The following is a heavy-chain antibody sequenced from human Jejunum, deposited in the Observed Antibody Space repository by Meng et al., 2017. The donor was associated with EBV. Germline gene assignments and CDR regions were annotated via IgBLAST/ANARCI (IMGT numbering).Heavy chain of an antibody. CDR2: ISVKNGEA. Sequence: QGQRVQSWGEAMKPGASMNVSCKASGYIFTNYDISWVRQAPGQGLEWMGWISVKNGEAKYPQNFQGRVTMTTDTTTSTAYMELRSLTSDDTAVYYCARYVPNGSFWYFDFWGRGTLVTVSS. CDR1: GYIFTNYD. D-gene: IGHD6-13*01. J-gene: IGHJ2*01. V-gene: IGHV1-18*01. CDR3: ARYVPNGSFWYFDF.